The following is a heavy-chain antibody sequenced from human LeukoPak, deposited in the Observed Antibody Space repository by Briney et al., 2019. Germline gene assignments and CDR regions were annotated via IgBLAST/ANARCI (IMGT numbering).Heavy chain of an antibody. V-gene: IGHV3-30*02. CDR2: IRSDGGDE. Sequence: PGGSLRLSCAASGFTFSTYGMHWVRQAPGKGLEWVAFIRSDGGDEQYADSVKGRFTISRGNSKNTLYMQINSLRAEDTAVFYCAKDEVGATSMDYWGQGTLVTVSS. D-gene: IGHD1-26*01. J-gene: IGHJ4*02. CDR3: AKDEVGATSMDY. CDR1: GFTFSTYG.